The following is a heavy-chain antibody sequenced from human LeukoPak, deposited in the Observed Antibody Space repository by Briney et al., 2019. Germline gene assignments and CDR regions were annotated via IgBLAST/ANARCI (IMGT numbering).Heavy chain of an antibody. CDR2: ISHSGTT. CDR3: ARKDWHDVRAFDI. Sequence: SETLSLTCTVSGGSISSYSWNWIRQSPGKGLEWVGYISHSGTTSYNSSLKSRVAISVDTSKNQLSLKLTSVTAADTAVYYCARKDWHDVRAFDIWGQGTMVTVSS. V-gene: IGHV4-59*08. CDR1: GGSISSYS. J-gene: IGHJ3*02. D-gene: IGHD1-1*01.